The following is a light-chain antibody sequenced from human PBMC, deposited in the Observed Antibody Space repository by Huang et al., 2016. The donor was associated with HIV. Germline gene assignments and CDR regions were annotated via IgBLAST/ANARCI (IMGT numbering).Light chain of an antibody. J-gene: IGKJ4*01. CDR2: GAS. CDR3: QQYGASPLT. V-gene: IGKV3-20*01. CDR1: QTISSNY. Sequence: EVVLTQSPAVLSLSPGERATLSCRASQTISSNYLAWYQPRPGRAPRLLLSGASSRATGVPDRFSGTGSGTDFILTISRLEPEDFALYYCQQYGASPLTFGGGTKIEIK.